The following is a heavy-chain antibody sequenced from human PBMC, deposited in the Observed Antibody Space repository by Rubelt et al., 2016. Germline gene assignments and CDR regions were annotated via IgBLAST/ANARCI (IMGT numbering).Heavy chain of an antibody. V-gene: IGHV2-5*02. Sequence: QITLKESGHARVKPTQNLMLTCNFSGFSLSTGGVGVGWIRQPPGQALEWLALLYWDDDDRYSPSLKSRLTITKDTSRHKEVLTMTNRDPVETAAYDCARVVRSPIQLLSAYYDDGIDGWCQGATVTASS. J-gene: IGHJ6*02. CDR1: GFSLSTGGVG. D-gene: IGHD2-2*01. CDR3: ARVVRSPIQLLSAYYDDGIDG. CDR2: LYWDDDD.